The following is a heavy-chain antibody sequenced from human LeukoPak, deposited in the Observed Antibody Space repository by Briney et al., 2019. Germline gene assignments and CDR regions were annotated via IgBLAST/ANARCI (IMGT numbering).Heavy chain of an antibody. Sequence: GGSLRLSCAASGFTFSSYSMNWVRQAPGKGLEWVSSISGGSTYVDYADSVKGRFTISRDNAQNSLYLQMNSLRAEDTAVYYCARDVYYGMDVWGQGTTVTVSS. CDR2: ISGGSTYV. CDR3: ARDVYYGMDV. J-gene: IGHJ6*02. CDR1: GFTFSSYS. V-gene: IGHV3-21*01.